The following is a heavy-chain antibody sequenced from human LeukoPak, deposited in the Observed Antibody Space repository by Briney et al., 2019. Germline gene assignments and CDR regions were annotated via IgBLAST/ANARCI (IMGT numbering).Heavy chain of an antibody. V-gene: IGHV4-61*02. D-gene: IGHD6-19*01. Sequence: SETLSLTCTVSGDSISSDSYYWSWIRQPAGKGLEWIGRIHTSGTTNYNPSLKSRVTISVDTSKNQFSLKVRSVTAADTAVYYCARGPRYSSGWYRVWGKGTTVTISS. CDR1: GDSISSDSYY. J-gene: IGHJ6*04. CDR3: ARGPRYSSGWYRV. CDR2: IHTSGTT.